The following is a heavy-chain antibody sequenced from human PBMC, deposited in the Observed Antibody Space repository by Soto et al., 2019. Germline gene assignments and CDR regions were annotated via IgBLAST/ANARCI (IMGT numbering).Heavy chain of an antibody. CDR3: ARPYSSGWYYRY. V-gene: IGHV2-5*02. D-gene: IGHD6-19*01. CDR1: GFSLSTSGVG. Sequence: QITLKESGPTLVKPTQTLTLTCTFSGFSLSTSGVGVGWIRQPPGKALEWLALIYWDDDKRYSPSLKSRLTITKDTSKNPVVLTMTNRDPVDTATYYCARPYSSGWYYRYWGQGTLVTVSS. CDR2: IYWDDDK. J-gene: IGHJ4*02.